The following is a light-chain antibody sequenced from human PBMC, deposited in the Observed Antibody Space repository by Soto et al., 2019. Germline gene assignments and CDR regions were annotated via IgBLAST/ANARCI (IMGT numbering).Light chain of an antibody. CDR2: AAS. CDR3: QQLNSYPP. CDR1: QGISSY. Sequence: PFTPSPSSLSASVGDRGTIPCRASQGISSYLAWYQQKPGKAPKLLIYAASTLQSGVPSRFSGSGSGTDFTLTISSLQPEDFATYYCQQLNSYPPFGQGTRLEIK. V-gene: IGKV1-9*01. J-gene: IGKJ5*01.